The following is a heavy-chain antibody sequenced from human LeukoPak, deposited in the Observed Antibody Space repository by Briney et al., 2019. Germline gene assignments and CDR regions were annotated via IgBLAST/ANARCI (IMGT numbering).Heavy chain of an antibody. CDR1: GFTFSRYY. CDR2: INSDGSST. V-gene: IGHV3-74*01. D-gene: IGHD6-19*01. J-gene: IGHJ6*03. CDR3: AKDHSSGWGRDYYYYYMDV. Sequence: GGSLRLSCAASGFTFSRYYMHWVRQAPGKGLVWVSRINSDGSSTTYADSVKGRFTISRDNSKNTLYLQMDSLRAEDTAVYYCAKDHSSGWGRDYYYYYMDVWGKGTTVTVSS.